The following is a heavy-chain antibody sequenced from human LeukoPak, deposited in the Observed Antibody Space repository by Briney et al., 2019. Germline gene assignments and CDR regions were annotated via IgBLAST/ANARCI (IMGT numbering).Heavy chain of an antibody. D-gene: IGHD6-19*01. CDR3: ARLQGDDGWYFFDY. V-gene: IGHV3-11*04. CDR1: GFTFSDYY. Sequence: GGSLRLSCAASGFTFSDYYMSWIRQAPGKGLEGVSYISSSGDTIYYADPVKGRFTVSRDNAKNSVYLQMNSLRAEDTALYYCARLQGDDGWYFFDYWGQGTLVTVSS. CDR2: ISSSGDTI. J-gene: IGHJ4*02.